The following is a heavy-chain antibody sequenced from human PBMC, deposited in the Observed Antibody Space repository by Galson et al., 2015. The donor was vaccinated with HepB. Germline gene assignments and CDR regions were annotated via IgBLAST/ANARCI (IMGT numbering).Heavy chain of an antibody. CDR3: ARDLRGGHPLSAFDF. J-gene: IGHJ3*01. V-gene: IGHV1-2*02. D-gene: IGHD3-10*01. Sequence: SVTVSCKASGYIFGYYYIHWVRQAPGQGLEWMGWINTNSGDTNYAQEFQGRVTMATDTSITTTYMNLSSLGSGDTAIYYCARDLRGGHPLSAFDFWGHGTLVTVPS. CDR2: INTNSGDT. CDR1: GYIFGYYY.